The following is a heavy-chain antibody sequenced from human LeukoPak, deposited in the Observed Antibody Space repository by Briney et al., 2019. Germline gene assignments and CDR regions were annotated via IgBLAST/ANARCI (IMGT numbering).Heavy chain of an antibody. CDR3: ARCLYRDSASYFDY. CDR1: GFSLSTSGMC. CDR2: IDWDDDK. D-gene: IGHD4-17*01. J-gene: IGHJ4*02. V-gene: IGHV2-70*01. Sequence: SGPALVKPTQTLTLTCIFSGFSLSTSGMCVSWIRQPPGKALEWLALIDWDDDKYYNTSLKTRLTISKDTSKNQVVLTMTNMDPVDTATYFCARCLYRDSASYFDYWGQGSLVIVSS.